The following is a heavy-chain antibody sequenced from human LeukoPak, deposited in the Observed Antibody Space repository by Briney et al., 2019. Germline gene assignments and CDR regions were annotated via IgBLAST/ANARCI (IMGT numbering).Heavy chain of an antibody. D-gene: IGHD3-22*01. CDR1: GFTFNTYS. V-gene: IGHV3-48*01. Sequence: GGSLRLSCAASGFTFNTYSMNWVRQAPGQGLDWVSYISSSSSTIYYADSVKGRFTISRDNAKNSLYLQMNSLRAEDTAVYYCAKDNVRYYDSSGYWRIDYWGQGTLVTVSS. CDR2: ISSSSSTI. CDR3: AKDNVRYYDSSGYWRIDY. J-gene: IGHJ4*02.